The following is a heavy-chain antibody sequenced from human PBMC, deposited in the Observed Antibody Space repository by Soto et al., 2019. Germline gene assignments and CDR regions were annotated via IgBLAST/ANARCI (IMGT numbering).Heavy chain of an antibody. V-gene: IGHV1-69*12. CDR1: GGTFSSYA. CDR3: ASVGSDDASVYYSDY. Sequence: QVQVVQSGAEVKKPGSSVKVSCKASGGTFSSYAISWVRQAPGQGLEWMGGIVPFFGTTNYAQKFQGRVTITADDSTSTAYMELRSLRSEDTAVYYCASVGSDDASVYYSDYWGQGTLVTVSS. CDR2: IVPFFGTT. D-gene: IGHD3-22*01. J-gene: IGHJ4*02.